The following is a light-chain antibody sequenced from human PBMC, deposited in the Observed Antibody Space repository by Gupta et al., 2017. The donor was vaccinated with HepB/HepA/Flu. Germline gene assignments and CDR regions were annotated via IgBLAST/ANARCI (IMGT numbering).Light chain of an antibody. CDR3: QQDKSYSLT. CDR1: QSISSW. J-gene: IGKJ5*01. CDR2: KAS. Sequence: QMTHAHSILSASGGHRVTITCRASQSISSWLAWYQQKPGKAPNLLIQKASSLESGDPSRFSGSGSGTEFTLTISSLQPDEFATYSCQQDKSYSLTFGQGTRMEIK. V-gene: IGKV1-5*03.